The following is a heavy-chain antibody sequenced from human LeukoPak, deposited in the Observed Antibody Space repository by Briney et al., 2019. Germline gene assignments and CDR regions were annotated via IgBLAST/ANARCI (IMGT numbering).Heavy chain of an antibody. V-gene: IGHV4-30-4*01. CDR3: ARDMARARAVTTGGGWFDP. Sequence: SQTLSLTCTVSGGSISSGDYYWSWIRQPPGKGLEWIGYIYYSGSTYYNPSLKSRVTISVDTSKNQFSLKLSSVTAADTAVYYCARDMARARAVTTGGGWFDPWGQGTLVTVSS. CDR2: IYYSGST. J-gene: IGHJ5*02. D-gene: IGHD4-17*01. CDR1: GGSISSGDYY.